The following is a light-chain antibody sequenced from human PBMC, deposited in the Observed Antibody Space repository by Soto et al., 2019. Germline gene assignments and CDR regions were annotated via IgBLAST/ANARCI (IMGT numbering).Light chain of an antibody. CDR2: AAS. Sequence: DIQMTQSPPSLSASVGDIVTITCRASQNIISYLCWYQQQPGKAPKLLISAASGLQSGVPSRFSGSGSGTDFSLTISSLQPEDFATYYCQQTFSIPWTFGQGNKLEIK. V-gene: IGKV1-39*01. CDR3: QQTFSIPWT. CDR1: QNIISY. J-gene: IGKJ1*01.